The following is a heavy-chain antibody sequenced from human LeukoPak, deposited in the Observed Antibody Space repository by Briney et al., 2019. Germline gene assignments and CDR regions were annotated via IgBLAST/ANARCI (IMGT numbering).Heavy chain of an antibody. D-gene: IGHD1-26*01. Sequence: GASVTVSFTSSDYTFTDYYMHWVWQAPAQGLEWMGWINPNSGDTNYAEKFQGRVTMTRDPSISTAYMALTRLRSDDTAVYYCARDAWLVGTTNLYYFDYWGQGTLVTVSS. CDR2: INPNSGDT. CDR3: ARDAWLVGTTNLYYFDY. V-gene: IGHV1-2*02. CDR1: DYTFTDYY. J-gene: IGHJ4*02.